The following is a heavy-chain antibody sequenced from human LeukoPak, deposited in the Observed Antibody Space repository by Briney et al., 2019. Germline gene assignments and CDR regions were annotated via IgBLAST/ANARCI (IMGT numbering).Heavy chain of an antibody. V-gene: IGHV4-59*01. CDR2: IYYSGST. D-gene: IGHD3-10*01. J-gene: IGHJ4*02. CDR1: GGSISSYY. CDR3: ARMYYYGSGPWYFDY. Sequence: PSETLSLTCTVSGGSISSYYWSRIRQPPGKGLEWIGYIYYSGSTNYNPSLKSRVTISVDTSKNQFSLKLSSVTAADTAVYYCARMYYYGSGPWYFDYWGQGTLVTVSS.